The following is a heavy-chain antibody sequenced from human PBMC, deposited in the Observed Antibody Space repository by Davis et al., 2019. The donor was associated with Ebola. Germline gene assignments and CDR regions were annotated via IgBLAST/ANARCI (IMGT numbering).Heavy chain of an antibody. V-gene: IGHV4-59*01. Sequence: PSETLSLTCTVSGGSISSYYWSWIRQPPGKGLEWIGYIYYSGSTNYNPSLKSRVTISVDTSKNQFSLKLSSVTAADTAVYYCASSFSDYDSSGYYYWGQGTLVTVSS. CDR3: ASSFSDYDSSGYYY. CDR2: IYYSGST. D-gene: IGHD3-22*01. J-gene: IGHJ4*02. CDR1: GGSISSYY.